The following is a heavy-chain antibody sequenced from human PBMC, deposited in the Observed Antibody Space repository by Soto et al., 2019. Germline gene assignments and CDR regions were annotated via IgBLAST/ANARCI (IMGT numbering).Heavy chain of an antibody. J-gene: IGHJ4*02. V-gene: IGHV5-51*01. Sequence: PGESLKISCKGSGYSFTNYWIGWVRQMPGKGLEWMGVIYPGDSDTRYSPSFQGHVTISADKSISSAYLQWSSLKASDTAMYYCARVYSSSWFDYWGQGTLVTVSS. CDR3: ARVYSSSWFDY. D-gene: IGHD6-13*01. CDR1: GYSFTNYW. CDR2: IYPGDSDT.